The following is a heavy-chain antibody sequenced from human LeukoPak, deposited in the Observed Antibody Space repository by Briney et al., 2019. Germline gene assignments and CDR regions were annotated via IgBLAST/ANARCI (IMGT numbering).Heavy chain of an antibody. V-gene: IGHV4-61*02. J-gene: IGHJ6*03. CDR3: AGVPRLLWFGEEAPPSYYYYYMDV. CDR1: GGSISSGSYY. Sequence: PSQTLSLTCTVSGGSISSGSYYWSWIRHPAGKGLEWIGRIYTSGSTNYNPSLKSRVIMSVDTSKNQFSLKLSSVTAADTAVYYCAGVPRLLWFGEEAPPSYYYYYMDVWGKGTTVTISS. CDR2: IYTSGST. D-gene: IGHD3-10*01.